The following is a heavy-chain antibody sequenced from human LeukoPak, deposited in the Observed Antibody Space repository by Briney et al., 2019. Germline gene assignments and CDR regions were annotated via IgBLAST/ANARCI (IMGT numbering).Heavy chain of an antibody. CDR2: INPNSGGT. V-gene: IGHV1-2*02. J-gene: IGHJ6*03. Sequence: ASVKVSCKASGYTFTGYYMHWVRQAPGQGLEWMGWINPNSGGTNYAQKFQGRVTMTRDTSISTAYLQWSSLKASDTAMYYCARESQYSGSYHYYIDVWGKGTTVTVSS. CDR1: GYTFTGYY. D-gene: IGHD1-26*01. CDR3: ARESQYSGSYHYYIDV.